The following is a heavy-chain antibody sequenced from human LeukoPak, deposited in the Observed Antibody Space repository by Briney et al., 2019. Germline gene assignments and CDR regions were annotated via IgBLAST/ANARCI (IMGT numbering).Heavy chain of an antibody. J-gene: IGHJ4*02. D-gene: IGHD6-13*01. Sequence: PGRSLRLSCAASGFTFTTYAMSWVRQAPGKGLEWVSLISGSGGSTYYADSVKGRLTISRDNSKNTVYLQMNSLRAEDTAVYYCAKDSGLGSSCDFDYWGQGTLVTVSS. CDR1: GFTFTTYA. V-gene: IGHV3-23*01. CDR3: AKDSGLGSSCDFDY. CDR2: ISGSGGST.